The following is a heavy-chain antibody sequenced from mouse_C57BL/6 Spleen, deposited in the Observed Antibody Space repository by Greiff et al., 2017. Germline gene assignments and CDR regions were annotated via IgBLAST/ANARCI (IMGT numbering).Heavy chain of an antibody. CDR2: INPNNGGT. CDR3: ARVGAY. CDR1: GYTFTDYY. J-gene: IGHJ3*01. V-gene: IGHV1-26*01. Sequence: VQLQQSGPELVQPGASVKISCKASGYTFTDYYMNWVKQSHGKSLEWIGDINPNNGGTSYNQKFKGKATLTVDKSSSTAYMELRSLTSEDSAVYYCARVGAYWGQRTLVTVSA.